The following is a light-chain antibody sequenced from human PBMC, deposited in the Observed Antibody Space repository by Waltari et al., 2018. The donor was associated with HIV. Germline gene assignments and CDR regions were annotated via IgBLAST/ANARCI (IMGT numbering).Light chain of an antibody. CDR1: QSVSSN. CDR2: GAS. CDR3: LQHNSYPRT. J-gene: IGKJ1*01. V-gene: IGKV3-15*01. Sequence: EIVMTQSPVTLSVSPGERATLSCRASQSVSSNLAWYQQKPGQAPRLLIYGASARATGSPARLSGSGSGTEFTLTISSLQSEDFATYYCLQHNSYPRTFGQGTKVEI.